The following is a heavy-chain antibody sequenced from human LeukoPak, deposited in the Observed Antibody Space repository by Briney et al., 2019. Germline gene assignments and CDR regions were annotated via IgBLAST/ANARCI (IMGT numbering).Heavy chain of an antibody. D-gene: IGHD3-16*01. Sequence: TGGSLRLSCAASGFNFSSYAMSWVLQAPGKGLEWVSAISGSGGSTYYADSVKGRFTISRDNSKNTLYLQMNSLRAEDTAVYYCAAYYDYVWGSYGDWDYWGQGTLVTVSS. CDR3: AAYYDYVWGSYGDWDY. J-gene: IGHJ4*02. V-gene: IGHV3-23*01. CDR1: GFNFSSYA. CDR2: ISGSGGST.